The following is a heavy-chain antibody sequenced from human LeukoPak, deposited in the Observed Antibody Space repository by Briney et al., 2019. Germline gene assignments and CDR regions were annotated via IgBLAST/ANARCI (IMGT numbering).Heavy chain of an antibody. CDR2: ISYDGSNK. Sequence: GGSLRLSCAASGFTFSSYAMHWVRQAPGKGLEWVAVISYDGSNKYYADSVKGRFTIPRDNSKNTLYLQMNSLRAEDTAVYYCARGGGNYVFDYWGQGTLVTVSS. CDR1: GFTFSSYA. CDR3: ARGGGNYVFDY. J-gene: IGHJ4*02. V-gene: IGHV3-30*01. D-gene: IGHD4-23*01.